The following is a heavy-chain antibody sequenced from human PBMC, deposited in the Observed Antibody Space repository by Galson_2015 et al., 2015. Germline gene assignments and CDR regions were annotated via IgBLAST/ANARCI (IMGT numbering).Heavy chain of an antibody. CDR1: GFTFSTYT. D-gene: IGHD4-23*01. CDR2: ITADSSFI. V-gene: IGHV3-21*06. CDR3: ARDDYGGNFDQ. Sequence: LRLSCAASGFTFSTYTMNWVRQAPGKGLEWVSSITADSSFIYYADSMKGRFTISRDNAKNSLFLQMNSLRAEDTAMYYCARDDYGGNFDQWGQGTLVTVSS. J-gene: IGHJ5*02.